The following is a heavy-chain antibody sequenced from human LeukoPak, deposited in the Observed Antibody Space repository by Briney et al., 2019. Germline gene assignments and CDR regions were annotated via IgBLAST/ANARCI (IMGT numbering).Heavy chain of an antibody. CDR2: ISTSGST. Sequence: SETLSLTCTVSGGSISSYFWSWIRQPAGKGLEWIGHISTSGSTNYNPSLTSRVTMSVDTSKNQFSVKLNSVTAADTAVYFCARDFVVVPAAYYFDYWGQGTLVTVSS. D-gene: IGHD2-2*01. V-gene: IGHV4-4*07. CDR1: GGSISSYF. J-gene: IGHJ4*02. CDR3: ARDFVVVPAAYYFDY.